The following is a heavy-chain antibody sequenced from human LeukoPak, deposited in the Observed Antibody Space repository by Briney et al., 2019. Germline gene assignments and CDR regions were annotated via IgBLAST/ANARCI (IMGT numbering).Heavy chain of an antibody. Sequence: ASVKVSCKASGYTFTGYFMHWVRQAPGQGLEWMGRINPNSGGTNYAQKFQGRVTMTRDTSISTAYMELSRLRSDDTAVYYCARDYSSGWDFDYWGQGTLVTVSS. D-gene: IGHD6-19*01. J-gene: IGHJ4*02. CDR2: INPNSGGT. CDR3: ARDYSSGWDFDY. V-gene: IGHV1-2*06. CDR1: GYTFTGYF.